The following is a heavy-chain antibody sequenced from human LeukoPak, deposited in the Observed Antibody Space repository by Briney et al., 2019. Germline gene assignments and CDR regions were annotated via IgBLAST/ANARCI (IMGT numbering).Heavy chain of an antibody. CDR3: ARDGYNFYYFDY. J-gene: IGHJ4*02. CDR2: ISYDGSNK. D-gene: IGHD5-24*01. Sequence: GRSLRLSCAASGFTFSSYAMHWVRQAPGKGLEWVAVISYDGSNKYYADSVKGRFTISRDNSKNTLYLQMNSLRAEDTAVYYCARDGYNFYYFDYWGQGTQVTVSS. CDR1: GFTFSSYA. V-gene: IGHV3-30-3*01.